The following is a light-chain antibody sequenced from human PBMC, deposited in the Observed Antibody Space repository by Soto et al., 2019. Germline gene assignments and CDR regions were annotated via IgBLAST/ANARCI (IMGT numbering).Light chain of an antibody. Sequence: QPVLTQPPSVSGAPGQRVTISCTGSSSNIGAGYDVHWYQQLPGTAPKLLIYGHSNRPSGVPDRFSGSKSGTSASLAITGLQAEDEADYYCQSYDSSLSAVVFGGGTKVTVL. CDR2: GHS. CDR3: QSYDSSLSAVV. V-gene: IGLV1-40*01. J-gene: IGLJ2*01. CDR1: SSNIGAGYD.